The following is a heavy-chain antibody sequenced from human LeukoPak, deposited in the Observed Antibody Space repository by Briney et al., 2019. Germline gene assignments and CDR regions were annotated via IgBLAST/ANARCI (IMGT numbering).Heavy chain of an antibody. Sequence: PGGSLRLSCAAAGFTFSNCGMSWVRQAPGKGLEWVSGLSDSGGSTFYADSVKGRFTISRDNSKNTLFLQMNSLRAEDTAVYYCARDSYGSGRPLLDYWGQGTLVTVSS. V-gene: IGHV3-23*01. CDR1: GFTFSNCG. CDR2: LSDSGGST. J-gene: IGHJ4*02. CDR3: ARDSYGSGRPLLDY. D-gene: IGHD3-10*01.